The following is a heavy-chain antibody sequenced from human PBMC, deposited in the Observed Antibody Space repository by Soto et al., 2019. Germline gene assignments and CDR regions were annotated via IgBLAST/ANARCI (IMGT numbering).Heavy chain of an antibody. D-gene: IGHD1-7*01. V-gene: IGHV3-30*18. CDR3: AKDRVGGTFYTPLAF. CDR2: ITYDGSFQ. J-gene: IGHJ4*02. Sequence: GGSLRLSCQASGFNFDNYGMHWVRQAPGKGLEWVAVITYDGSFQYYADSVKGRFTISRDNSKNTLSLHLNTLKPEDTAVYHCAKDRVGGTFYTPLAFWGQGTLVAVSS. CDR1: GFNFDNYG.